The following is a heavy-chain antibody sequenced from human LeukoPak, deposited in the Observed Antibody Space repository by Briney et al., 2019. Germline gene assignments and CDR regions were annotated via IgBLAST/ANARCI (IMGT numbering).Heavy chain of an antibody. Sequence: PSETLSLTCTVSGGSISSYYWSWIRQPPGKGLEWIGYIYYSGSTNYNPSLKSRVTISVGTSKNQFSLKLSSVTAADTAVYYCARDGAAGTPLDYWGQGTLVTVSS. CDR1: GGSISSYY. CDR2: IYYSGST. D-gene: IGHD6-13*01. J-gene: IGHJ4*02. CDR3: ARDGAAGTPLDY. V-gene: IGHV4-59*01.